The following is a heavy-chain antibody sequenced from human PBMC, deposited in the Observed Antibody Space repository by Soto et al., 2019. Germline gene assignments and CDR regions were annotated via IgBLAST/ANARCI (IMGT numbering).Heavy chain of an antibody. CDR2: IYYSGST. J-gene: IGHJ6*02. V-gene: IGHV4-31*02. Sequence: TSETLSLTXTVPGGSISSGGYYWSWIRQHPGKGLEWIGYIYYSGSTYYNPSLKSRVTISVDTSKNQFSLKLSSVTAADTAVYYCASSLPYYDFWGGYYTGYYYYGMDVWGQGTTVTVSS. CDR3: ASSLPYYDFWGGYYTGYYYYGMDV. D-gene: IGHD3-3*01. CDR1: GGSISSGGYY.